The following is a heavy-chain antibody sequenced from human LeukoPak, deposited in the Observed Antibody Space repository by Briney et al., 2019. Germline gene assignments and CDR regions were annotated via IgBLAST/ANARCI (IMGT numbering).Heavy chain of an antibody. D-gene: IGHD4-17*01. V-gene: IGHV4-31*03. CDR2: IYYSGST. Sequence: SETLSLTCTVSGGSISSGGYYWSWTRQHPGKGLEWIGYIYYSGSTYYNPSLKSRVTISVDTSKNQFSLKLSSVTAADTAVYYCARGGFDGDYRSQFDYWGQGTLVTVSS. CDR3: ARGGFDGDYRSQFDY. J-gene: IGHJ4*02. CDR1: GGSISSGGYY.